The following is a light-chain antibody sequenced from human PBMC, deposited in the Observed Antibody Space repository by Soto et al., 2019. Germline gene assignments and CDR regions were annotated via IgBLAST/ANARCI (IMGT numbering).Light chain of an antibody. CDR3: QQYGFS. CDR2: DAS. V-gene: IGKV1-5*01. J-gene: IGKJ3*01. CDR1: QSVSYW. Sequence: DIHMTQSPSTLSASVGDRVTITCRASQSVSYWLAWYQQKPGKAPKLLIHDASSLESGVPSRFRSGGSGQEFTLTISGLQPDDFATYYCQQYGFSLGPGTKVEMK.